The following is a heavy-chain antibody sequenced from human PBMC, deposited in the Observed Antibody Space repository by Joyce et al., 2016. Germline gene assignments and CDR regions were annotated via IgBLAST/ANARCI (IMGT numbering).Heavy chain of an antibody. D-gene: IGHD6-13*01. J-gene: IGHJ4*02. CDR2: IKQDEGGK. Sequence: EVQLVESGGGLVQPGGSLRLSCAASGFSFRSYWMSWVRQAPGKGMEWVANIKQDEGGKYYVDSVKGRFNISRDNSKNSLYLQMNSLRAEDTAVYYCARHIAAPSYYFEYWGQGTLVIVSS. CDR1: GFSFRSYW. V-gene: IGHV3-7*01. CDR3: ARHIAAPSYYFEY.